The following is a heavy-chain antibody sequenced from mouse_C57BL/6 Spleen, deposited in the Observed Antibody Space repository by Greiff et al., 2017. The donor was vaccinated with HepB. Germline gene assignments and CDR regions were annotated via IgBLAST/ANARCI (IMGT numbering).Heavy chain of an antibody. CDR2: IRLKSDNYAT. Sequence: EVKVEESGGGLVQPGGSMKLSCVASGFTFSNYWMNWVRQSPEKGLEWVAQIRLKSDNYATHYAESVKGRFTISRDDSKSSVYLQMNNLRAEDTGIYYCTGAIDDYDGFAYWGQGTLVTVSA. CDR1: GFTFSNYW. V-gene: IGHV6-3*01. J-gene: IGHJ3*01. D-gene: IGHD2-4*01. CDR3: TGAIDDYDGFAY.